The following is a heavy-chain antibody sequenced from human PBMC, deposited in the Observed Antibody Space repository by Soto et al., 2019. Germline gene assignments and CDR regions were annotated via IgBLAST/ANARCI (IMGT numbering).Heavy chain of an antibody. CDR1: GYSFTSYW. CDR3: ARVSGLSAVAGTSNYYYGMDV. V-gene: IGHV5-51*01. D-gene: IGHD6-19*01. Sequence: GESLKISCKGSGYSFTSYWIGWVRQMPGKGLEWMGIIYPGDSNIRYSPSFQGQVTISADKSISTAYLQWSSLKASDTAMYYCARVSGLSAVAGTSNYYYGMDVWGQGTTVTVSS. CDR2: IYPGDSNI. J-gene: IGHJ6*02.